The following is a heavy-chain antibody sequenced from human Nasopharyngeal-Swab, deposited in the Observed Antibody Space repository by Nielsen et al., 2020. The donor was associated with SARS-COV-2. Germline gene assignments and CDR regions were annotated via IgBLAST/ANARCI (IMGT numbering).Heavy chain of an antibody. J-gene: IGHJ4*02. CDR2: ISGRTTYI. D-gene: IGHD6-13*01. CDR1: GFTFSTYN. V-gene: IGHV3-21*04. Sequence: ETLSLTCAASGFTFSTYNMHWVRQAPGKGLEWVSSISGRTTYIYYADSMKGRFTISRDNAKSSLYLQMSSLRAEDTAIYYCVRGGQQPLWGQGTLVTVSS. CDR3: VRGGQQPL.